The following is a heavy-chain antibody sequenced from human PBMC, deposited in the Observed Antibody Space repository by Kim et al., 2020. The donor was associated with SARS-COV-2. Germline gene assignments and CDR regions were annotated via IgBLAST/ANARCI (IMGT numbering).Heavy chain of an antibody. CDR1: GYTFTSYY. D-gene: IGHD1-1*01. V-gene: IGHV1-46*01. CDR3: ARGRYNWNDGRSGAFDI. CDR2: INPSGGST. Sequence: ASVKVSCKASGYTFTSYYMHWVRQAPGQGLEWMGIINPSGGSTSYAQKFQGRVTMTRDTSTSTVYMELSSLRSEDTAMYYCARGRYNWNDGRSGAFDIWGQGTMVTVSS. J-gene: IGHJ3*02.